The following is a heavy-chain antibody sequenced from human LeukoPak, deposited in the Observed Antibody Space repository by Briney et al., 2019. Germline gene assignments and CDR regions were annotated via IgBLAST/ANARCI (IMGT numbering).Heavy chain of an antibody. V-gene: IGHV1-18*01. CDR2: VSA. J-gene: IGHJ5*01. Sequence: ASVKVSCKASGYTFVSFGITWVRQAPGQGLEWMGWVSANRDTMTTDTSTNTAYLEVRSLRSDDTAVYYCARDRRDWFDSWGQGTLVTVSS. CDR3: ARDRRDWFDS. CDR1: GYTFVSFG.